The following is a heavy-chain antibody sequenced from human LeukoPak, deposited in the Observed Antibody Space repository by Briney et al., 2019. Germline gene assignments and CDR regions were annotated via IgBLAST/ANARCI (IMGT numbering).Heavy chain of an antibody. Sequence: GGSLRLSCAASGFTFSSYSMNWVRQAPGKGLEWVSSISSSSSYIYYADSVKGRFTISRDNAKNSLYLQMNSLRAEDTAVYYCARTSVATILDFDYWGQGTLVTVSS. CDR3: ARTSVATILDFDY. V-gene: IGHV3-21*01. J-gene: IGHJ4*02. CDR2: ISSSSSYI. D-gene: IGHD5-12*01. CDR1: GFTFSSYS.